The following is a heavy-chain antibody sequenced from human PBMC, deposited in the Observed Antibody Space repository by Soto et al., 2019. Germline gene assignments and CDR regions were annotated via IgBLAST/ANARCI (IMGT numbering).Heavy chain of an antibody. V-gene: IGHV3-7*01. CDR2: IKQDGSEK. CDR3: ARGRFGELLSALYYYYMDV. CDR1: GFTFSSYW. J-gene: IGHJ6*03. Sequence: GGSLRLSCAASGFTFSSYWMSWVRQAPGKGLEWVANIKQDGSEKYYVDSVKGRFTISRDNAKNSLYLQMNSLRAEDTAVYYCARGRFGELLSALYYYYMDVWGKGTTVTVSS. D-gene: IGHD3-10*01.